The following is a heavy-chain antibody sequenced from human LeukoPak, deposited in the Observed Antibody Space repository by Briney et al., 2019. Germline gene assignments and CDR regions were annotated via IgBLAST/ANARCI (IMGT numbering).Heavy chain of an antibody. D-gene: IGHD2-2*02. CDR1: GYTFTGYY. V-gene: IGHV1-2*02. CDR2: INPNSGGT. Sequence: GASVKVSCKASGYTFTGYYMHWVRQAPGQGLEWMGWINPNSGGTNYAQKFQGRVTMTRETSISTAYMELSRLRSDDTAVYYCARGVVVPAAIDWFDPWGQGTLVTVSS. J-gene: IGHJ5*02. CDR3: ARGVVVPAAIDWFDP.